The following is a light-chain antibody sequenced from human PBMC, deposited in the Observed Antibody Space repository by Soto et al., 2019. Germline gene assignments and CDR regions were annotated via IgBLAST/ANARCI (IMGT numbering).Light chain of an antibody. CDR2: VAS. CDR1: QTISSY. V-gene: IGKV1-39*01. J-gene: IGKJ5*01. CDR3: QQSSSTPIT. Sequence: TQSPGTLSLSPGERATLSCRASQTISSYLNWYQKKPGKAPKLLIYVASSLQGGVPSRFSGSGSGTDFTLTIGSLQPADFATYYCQQSSSTPITFGQGTRLEI.